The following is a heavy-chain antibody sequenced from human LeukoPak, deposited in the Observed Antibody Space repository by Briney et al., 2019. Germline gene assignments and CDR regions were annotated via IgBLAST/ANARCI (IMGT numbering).Heavy chain of an antibody. J-gene: IGHJ4*02. Sequence: PGGSLRLSCAASGFIFSSYGMSWVRQAPGKGLEWVSYISSRSATIYYADSVKGRFTISRDNAKNSLYLQMNSLRAEDTAVYYCARDPLSSSSFDLWGQGTLVTVSS. CDR3: ARDPLSSSSFDL. V-gene: IGHV3-48*01. CDR2: ISSRSATI. D-gene: IGHD6-13*01. CDR1: GFIFSSYG.